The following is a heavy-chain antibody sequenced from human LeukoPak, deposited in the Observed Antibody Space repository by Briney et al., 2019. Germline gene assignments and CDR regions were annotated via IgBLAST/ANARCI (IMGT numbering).Heavy chain of an antibody. V-gene: IGHV1-2*02. CDR3: TRGGYSYAFDY. J-gene: IGHJ4*02. CDR1: GYTFAGKY. D-gene: IGHD5-18*01. Sequence: ASVKVSSKASGYTFAGKYMHWVRQAPGQGLEWMGWINPNSGDTKYAQNFQGRVTMTRDTSISTAYMELSSLRSDDTAVYYCTRGGYSYAFDYWGQGILVTVSS. CDR2: INPNSGDT.